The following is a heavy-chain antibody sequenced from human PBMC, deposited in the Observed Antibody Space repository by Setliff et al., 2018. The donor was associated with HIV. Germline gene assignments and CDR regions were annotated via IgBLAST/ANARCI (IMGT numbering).Heavy chain of an antibody. Sequence: SETLSLTCSVSGDSISSGCYFWGWIRQTPGKGLEWIGNIYYTGFAYYNPSLKSRVTISLDTSKTHFFLNLTSVTDADTAVYFCTREGRGDPAMATTRIDYWGQGKLVTVSS. CDR1: GDSISSGCYF. D-gene: IGHD1-1*01. CDR3: TREGRGDPAMATTRIDY. J-gene: IGHJ4*02. V-gene: IGHV4-39*02. CDR2: IYYTGFA.